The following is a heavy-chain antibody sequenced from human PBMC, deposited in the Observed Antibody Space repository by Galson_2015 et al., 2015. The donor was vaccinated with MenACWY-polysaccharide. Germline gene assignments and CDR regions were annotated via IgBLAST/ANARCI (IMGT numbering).Heavy chain of an antibody. D-gene: IGHD6-19*01. CDR2: IYTGGGT. CDR1: GFTVSNFY. CDR3: ARGLYSSGGGF. J-gene: IGHJ1*01. V-gene: IGHV3-53*01. Sequence: SLRLSCAASGFTVSNFYMSWVRQAPGKGLEWVSLIYTGGGTHYADSVKGRFTISRGNSKNTVYLQMNSLRVEDTAVYYCARGLYSSGGGFWGQGTLVTVSS.